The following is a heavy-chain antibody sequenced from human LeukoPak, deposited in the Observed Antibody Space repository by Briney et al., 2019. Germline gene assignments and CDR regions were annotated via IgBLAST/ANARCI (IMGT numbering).Heavy chain of an antibody. V-gene: IGHV3-33*01. Sequence: GRSLRLSCAASGFTFSSYGMHWVRQAPGKGLEWVAVIWYDGSNKYYGDSVKGRFTISRDNSKNTLYLQMNSLRAEDTAVYYCARDRYSSSWYLDYWGQGTLDTVSS. CDR3: ARDRYSSSWYLDY. J-gene: IGHJ4*02. D-gene: IGHD6-13*01. CDR1: GFTFSSYG. CDR2: IWYDGSNK.